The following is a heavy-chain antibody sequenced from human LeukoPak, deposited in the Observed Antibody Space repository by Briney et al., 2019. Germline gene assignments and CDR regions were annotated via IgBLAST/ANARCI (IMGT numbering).Heavy chain of an antibody. CDR2: ISPSGAT. D-gene: IGHD3-16*01. Sequence: SETLSLTCAVYGGSFSGYYWSWIRQSPGKGLEWIGEISPSGATIYNPSLKSRITISRDTSKNQFSLRLTSVIAADTAVCYCARHLRSTSTSFDNWGQGTLVTVSS. CDR3: ARHLRSTSTSFDN. CDR1: GGSFSGYY. J-gene: IGHJ4*02. V-gene: IGHV4-34*01.